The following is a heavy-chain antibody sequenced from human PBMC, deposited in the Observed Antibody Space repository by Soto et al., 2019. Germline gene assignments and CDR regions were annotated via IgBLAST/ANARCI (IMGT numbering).Heavy chain of an antibody. CDR3: ARDDILTGYLVY. Sequence: GGSLRLSCAASGFTFSSYGMHWVRQAPGKGLEWVAVIWYDGSNKYYADSVKGRFTISRDNSKNTLYLQMNSLRAEDTAVYYCARDDILTGYLVYWGQGTLVTVSS. J-gene: IGHJ4*02. CDR1: GFTFSSYG. V-gene: IGHV3-33*01. D-gene: IGHD3-9*01. CDR2: IWYDGSNK.